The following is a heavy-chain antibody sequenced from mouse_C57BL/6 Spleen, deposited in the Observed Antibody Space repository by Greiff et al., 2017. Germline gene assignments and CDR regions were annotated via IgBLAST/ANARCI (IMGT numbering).Heavy chain of an antibody. CDR3: AREGYGYDGGCFDY. J-gene: IGHJ2*01. V-gene: IGHV5-16*01. D-gene: IGHD2-2*01. Sequence: EVKVVESEGGLVQPGSSMKLSCTASGFTFSDYYMAWVRQVPEKGLEWVANINYDGSSTYYLDSLKSRFIISRDNAKNILYLQMSSLKSEDTATYYCAREGYGYDGGCFDYWGQGTTLTVSS. CDR1: GFTFSDYY. CDR2: INYDGSST.